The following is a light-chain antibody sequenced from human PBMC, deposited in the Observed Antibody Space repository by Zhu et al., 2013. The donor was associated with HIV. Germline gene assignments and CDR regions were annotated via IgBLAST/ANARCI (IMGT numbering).Light chain of an antibody. J-gene: IGLJ1*01. CDR1: SSDVGGYDL. CDR2: EVN. CDR3: CSYAGSNTTYV. Sequence: QSALTQPASVSGSPGQSISISCTGTSSDVGGYDLVSWYQQHAGKAPKLMIYEVNKWPSGVSNRFSGSKSGNTASLTISGLQAEDEADYYCCSYAGSNTTYVFGTGTKVTVL. V-gene: IGLV2-23*02.